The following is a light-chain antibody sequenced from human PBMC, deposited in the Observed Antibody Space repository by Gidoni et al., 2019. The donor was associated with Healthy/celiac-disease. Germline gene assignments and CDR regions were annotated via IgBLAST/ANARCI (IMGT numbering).Light chain of an antibody. Sequence: DIQMTQSPSSLSASVVDRVTITCRASQSISSYLNWYQQKPGKAPKLLIYAASSLHSGVPSRFSGSGSGTDFTLTISSLQPEDFATYYCQQSYSTPWTFGQGTKVEIK. CDR2: AAS. CDR1: QSISSY. V-gene: IGKV1-39*01. CDR3: QQSYSTPWT. J-gene: IGKJ1*01.